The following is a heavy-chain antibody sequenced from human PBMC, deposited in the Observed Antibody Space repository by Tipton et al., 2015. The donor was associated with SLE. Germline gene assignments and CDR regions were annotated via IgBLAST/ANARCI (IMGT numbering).Heavy chain of an antibody. CDR3: ARDKSLGIGDAFDI. J-gene: IGHJ3*02. V-gene: IGHV4-39*07. D-gene: IGHD7-27*01. Sequence: TLSLTCTVSGGSISSSSYYWGWIRQPPGKGLEWIGSIYYSGSTYYNPSLKSRVTISVDTSKNQFSLKLSSVTAADTAVYYCARDKSLGIGDAFDIWGQGTMVTVSS. CDR2: IYYSGST. CDR1: GGSISSSSYY.